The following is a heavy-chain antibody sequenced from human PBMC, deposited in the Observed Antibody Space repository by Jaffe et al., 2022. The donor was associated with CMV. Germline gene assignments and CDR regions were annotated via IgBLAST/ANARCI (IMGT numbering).Heavy chain of an antibody. J-gene: IGHJ4*02. CDR1: GGSISSHDFY. V-gene: IGHV4-39*01. CDR2: IYYSGRT. D-gene: IGHD2-2*01. CDR3: TAPQYASPAAIDY. Sequence: QLHLQESGPGLMKPSETLSLNCTVSGGSISSHDFYWAWIRQPPGKGLEWIGNIYYSGRTYYNPSLKSRVTISVDTSKSQFSLKLTSVTAADTAVYYCTAPQYASPAAIDYWGQGTLVTVSS.